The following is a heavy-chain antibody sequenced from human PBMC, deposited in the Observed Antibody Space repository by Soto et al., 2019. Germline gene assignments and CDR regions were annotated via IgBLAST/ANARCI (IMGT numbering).Heavy chain of an antibody. V-gene: IGHV4-4*02. CDR3: ATRDSGRLY. D-gene: IGHD6-13*01. CDR1: GVSISSHDW. J-gene: IGHJ4*02. Sequence: QVQLQESGPGLVKPSGTLSLTCAVSGVSISSHDWWTWVRQPPGKGLEWIGESHQGGNTHSNSSLESRVTISVDKSNNQFSLKLSSVTVADTAVYYCATRDSGRLYWGQGTLVTVSS. CDR2: SHQGGNT.